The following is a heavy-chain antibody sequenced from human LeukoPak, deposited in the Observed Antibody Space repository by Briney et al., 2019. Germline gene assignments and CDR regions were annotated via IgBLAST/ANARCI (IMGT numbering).Heavy chain of an antibody. CDR3: ARSSITIDPREDFDY. J-gene: IGHJ4*02. D-gene: IGHD3-10*01. CDR2: IKQDGSEK. Sequence: PGGSLRLSCAASGFTFSSYWMSWVRQAPGKGLEWVAHIKQDGSEKYYVDSVKGRFTISRDNAKNSLYLQMNSLRAEDTAVYYCARSSITIDPREDFDYWGQGTLVTVSS. V-gene: IGHV3-7*01. CDR1: GFTFSSYW.